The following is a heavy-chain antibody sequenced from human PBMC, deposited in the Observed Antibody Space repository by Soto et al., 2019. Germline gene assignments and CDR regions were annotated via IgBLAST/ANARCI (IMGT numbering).Heavy chain of an antibody. D-gene: IGHD3-22*01. J-gene: IGHJ6*02. Sequence: LGESLKISCKGSGYSFTSYWISWVRQMSGKGLEWMGRIDPSDSYTNYSPSFQGHVTISADKSISTAYLQWSSLKASDTAMYYCARVRSSSGHLWDVWGQGTTVTVSS. CDR2: IDPSDSYT. CDR1: GYSFTSYW. CDR3: ARVRSSSGHLWDV. V-gene: IGHV5-10-1*01.